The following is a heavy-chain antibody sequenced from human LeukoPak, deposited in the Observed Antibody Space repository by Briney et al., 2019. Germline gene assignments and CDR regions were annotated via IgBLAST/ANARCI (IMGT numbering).Heavy chain of an antibody. CDR2: INPNSGGT. Sequence: GASVKVSCKASGYTFTGYYMHWVRQAPGQGLEWMGWINPNSGGTNYAQKFQGRVTMTRDTSISTAYMELSRLRSDDTAVYYCARDRSLEWFGELLWRWGQGTLVTVSS. J-gene: IGHJ4*02. CDR1: GYTFTGYY. V-gene: IGHV1-2*02. D-gene: IGHD3-10*01. CDR3: ARDRSLEWFGELLWR.